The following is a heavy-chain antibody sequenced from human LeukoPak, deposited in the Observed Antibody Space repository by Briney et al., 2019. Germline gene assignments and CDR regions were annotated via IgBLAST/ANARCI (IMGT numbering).Heavy chain of an antibody. Sequence: SETLSLTCTVSGGSISNYYWSWIRQPPEKGLEWIGYISYSGSTNYNPSLKSRVTISVDTSKNQFYLKLSSVTAADTAVYYCARLFGGYGYDFDYWGQGTLVTVSS. V-gene: IGHV4-59*08. J-gene: IGHJ4*02. D-gene: IGHD5-18*01. CDR3: ARLFGGYGYDFDY. CDR2: ISYSGST. CDR1: GGSISNYY.